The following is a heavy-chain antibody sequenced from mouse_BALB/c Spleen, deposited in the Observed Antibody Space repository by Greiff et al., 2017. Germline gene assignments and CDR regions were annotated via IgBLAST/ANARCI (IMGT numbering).Heavy chain of an antibody. D-gene: IGHD2-4*01. CDR3: ARRSTMITFAY. J-gene: IGHJ3*01. V-gene: IGHV1S135*01. Sequence: SYNQKFKGKATLTVDKSSSTAYMHLNSLTSEDSAVYYCARRSTMITFAYWGQGTLVTVSA.